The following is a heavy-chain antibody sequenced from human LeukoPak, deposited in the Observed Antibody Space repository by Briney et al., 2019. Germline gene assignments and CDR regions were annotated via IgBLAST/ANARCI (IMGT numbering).Heavy chain of an antibody. D-gene: IGHD3-16*01. Sequence: GGSLRLSCAAIGLTVSSKYMSWVRQTPGKGLEWVSVIYSGGSTYYADSVKGRFTISRDNSRNTLYLQMYSLRVEDTAVYYCATVSIGGFYFDYWGQGTLVTVSS. CDR3: ATVSIGGFYFDY. CDR1: GLTVSSKY. J-gene: IGHJ4*02. CDR2: IYSGGST. V-gene: IGHV3-53*01.